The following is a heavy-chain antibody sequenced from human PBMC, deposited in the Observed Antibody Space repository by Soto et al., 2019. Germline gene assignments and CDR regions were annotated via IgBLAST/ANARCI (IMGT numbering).Heavy chain of an antibody. CDR3: ARESGDTAMVISDY. V-gene: IGHV4-34*01. CDR2: INHSGSN. J-gene: IGHJ4*02. CDR1: GGSFSGYY. Sequence: QVQLQQWGAGLLKPSETLSLTCAVYGGSFSGYYWSWIRQPPGKGLEWIGEINHSGSNNYNPSLKSRVTISVDTSKNQFSLKLSSVTAADTAVYYCARESGDTAMVISDYWGQGTLVTVSS. D-gene: IGHD5-18*01.